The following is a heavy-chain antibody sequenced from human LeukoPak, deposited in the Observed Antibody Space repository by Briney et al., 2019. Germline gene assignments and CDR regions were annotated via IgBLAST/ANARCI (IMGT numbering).Heavy chain of an antibody. CDR1: GGSISSSSYY. D-gene: IGHD2-8*01. V-gene: IGHV4-39*01. Sequence: PSETLSLTCTVSGGSISSSSYYWGWIRQPPGKGLEWIGSIYYSGSTYYNPSLKSRVTISVDTSKNQFSLKLSSVTAADTAVYYCARQSGYARYNWFDPWGQGTLVTVSS. J-gene: IGHJ5*02. CDR3: ARQSGYARYNWFDP. CDR2: IYYSGST.